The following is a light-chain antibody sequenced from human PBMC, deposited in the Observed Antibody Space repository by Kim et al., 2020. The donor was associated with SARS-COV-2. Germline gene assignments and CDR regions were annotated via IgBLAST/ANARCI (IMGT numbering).Light chain of an antibody. Sequence: SSELTQDPVVSVALGQTVRITCQGDSLRSYYATWYQQKPRQAPVLVIYGRNNRPSGIPDRFSGSASGNTASLTISGTQAEDEADFYCQSRDSGGRVMFGGGTKRTVL. CDR1: SLRSYY. CDR3: QSRDSGGRVM. V-gene: IGLV3-19*01. CDR2: GRN. J-gene: IGLJ3*02.